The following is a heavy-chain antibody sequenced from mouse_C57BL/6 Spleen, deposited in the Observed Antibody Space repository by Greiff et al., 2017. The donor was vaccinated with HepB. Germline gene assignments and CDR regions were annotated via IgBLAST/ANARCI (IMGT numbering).Heavy chain of an antibody. CDR3: ARPPIYYDYDLDY. Sequence: QVQLQQSGAELVRPGTSVKVSCKASGSAFTNYLIEWVKQRPGQGLEWIGVINPGSGGTNYNEKFKGKATLTADKSSSTAYMQLRSLTSEDSAVYVCARPPIYYDYDLDYWGQGTTLTVSS. V-gene: IGHV1-54*01. CDR1: GSAFTNYL. CDR2: INPGSGGT. J-gene: IGHJ2*01. D-gene: IGHD2-4*01.